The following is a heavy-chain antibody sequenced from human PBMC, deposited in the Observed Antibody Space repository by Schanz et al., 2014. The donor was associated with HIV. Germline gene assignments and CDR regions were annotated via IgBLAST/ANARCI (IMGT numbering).Heavy chain of an antibody. D-gene: IGHD2-21*01. J-gene: IGHJ6*01. V-gene: IGHV1-69*06. Sequence: QVQLVQSGAEVKKPGSSMKVSCKASGGTFSSYAISWVRQAPGQGLEWMGGIIPIFGTATYAQKFQGRVTITADTSTNTAYMELSSLRSEDSAMYYCARGVPVVDSLDYYGLDVWGQGTTVIVSS. CDR2: IIPIFGTA. CDR3: ARGVPVVDSLDYYGLDV. CDR1: GGTFSSYA.